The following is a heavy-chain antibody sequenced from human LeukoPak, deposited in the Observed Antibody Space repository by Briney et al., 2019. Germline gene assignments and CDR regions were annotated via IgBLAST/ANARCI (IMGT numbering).Heavy chain of an antibody. V-gene: IGHV4-59*01. CDR3: AREVVGAARPFFFDY. CDR1: GGSISSYY. D-gene: IGHD6-6*01. Sequence: SETLSLTCTVSGGSISSYYWSWIRQPPGKGLVWIGYIYYSGSTNYNPSLKSRVTISVDTSKNQFSLKLSSVTAADTAVYYCAREVVGAARPFFFDYWGQGTLVIVSS. J-gene: IGHJ4*02. CDR2: IYYSGST.